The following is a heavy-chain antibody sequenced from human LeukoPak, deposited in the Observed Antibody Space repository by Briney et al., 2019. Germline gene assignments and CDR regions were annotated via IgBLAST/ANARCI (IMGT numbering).Heavy chain of an antibody. CDR3: ARLQSLGTAAGTIDY. J-gene: IGHJ4*02. Sequence: GESLKISCQGSGYIFTDYWIGWVRQMPGKGLEWMGIIYPGDSDTRYSPSFQGRVTIPADESINTAYLQWSSLKASDTAMYYCARLQSLGTAAGTIDYWGQGTLVTVS. CDR1: GYIFTDYW. V-gene: IGHV5-51*01. CDR2: IYPGDSDT. D-gene: IGHD6-13*01.